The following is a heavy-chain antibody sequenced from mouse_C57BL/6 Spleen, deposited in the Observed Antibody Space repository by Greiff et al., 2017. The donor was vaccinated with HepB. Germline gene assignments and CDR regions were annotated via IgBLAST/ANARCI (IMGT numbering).Heavy chain of an antibody. D-gene: IGHD1-1*01. CDR3: ARDRTTTVDWYFDV. CDR2: ISDGGSYT. V-gene: IGHV5-4*01. CDR1: GFTFSSYA. Sequence: EVHLVESGGGLVKPGGSLKLSCAASGFTFSSYAMSWVRQTPEKRLEWVATISDGGSYTYYPDNVKGRFTISRDNAKNNLYLQMSHLKSEDTAMYYCARDRTTTVDWYFDVWGTGTTVTVSS. J-gene: IGHJ1*03.